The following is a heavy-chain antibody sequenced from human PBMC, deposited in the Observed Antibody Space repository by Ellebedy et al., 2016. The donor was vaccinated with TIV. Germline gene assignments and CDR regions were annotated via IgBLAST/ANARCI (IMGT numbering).Heavy chain of an antibody. CDR3: ARDDYYGSGTDY. J-gene: IGHJ4*02. CDR2: IYQDGSEK. Sequence: GGSLRLSCAASGFSFRNYWMGWVRQAPGKGLEWVANIYQDGSEKYYVDSVKGRFTISRDNSKNTLYLQMIGLRPDDTGVYFCARDDYYGSGTDYWGQGTLVTVST. V-gene: IGHV3-7*01. D-gene: IGHD3-10*01. CDR1: GFSFRNYW.